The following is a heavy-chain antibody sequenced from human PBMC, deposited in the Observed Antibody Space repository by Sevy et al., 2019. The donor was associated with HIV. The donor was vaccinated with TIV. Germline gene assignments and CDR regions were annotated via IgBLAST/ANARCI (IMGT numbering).Heavy chain of an antibody. CDR1: GFTFISFT. V-gene: IGHV3-21*01. CDR2: ISNSPSYI. J-gene: IGHJ3*02. D-gene: IGHD3-16*01. Sequence: GGSLGLSCAASGFTFISFTMNWVRQAPGKGLEWVSSISNSPSYIYYTDSVKGRFTISRDNAKNALYLQMDSLRVEDAAVYYCARRGGLTDEGFDIWGQGTMVTVSS. CDR3: ARRGGLTDEGFDI.